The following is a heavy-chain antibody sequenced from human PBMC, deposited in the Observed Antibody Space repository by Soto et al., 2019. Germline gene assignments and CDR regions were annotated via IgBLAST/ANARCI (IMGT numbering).Heavy chain of an antibody. D-gene: IGHD1-26*01. Sequence: EASVKVSCKASGYTLTGHFIHWVRQAPGQGLEWMGWINPNSGGTNFAQKFQGRVTMTRDTSVSTAYMELSWLRSDDTAVYYCARMMSGTYSNFDYWGQGTLVTVSS. V-gene: IGHV1-2*02. J-gene: IGHJ4*02. CDR3: ARMMSGTYSNFDY. CDR1: GYTLTGHF. CDR2: INPNSGGT.